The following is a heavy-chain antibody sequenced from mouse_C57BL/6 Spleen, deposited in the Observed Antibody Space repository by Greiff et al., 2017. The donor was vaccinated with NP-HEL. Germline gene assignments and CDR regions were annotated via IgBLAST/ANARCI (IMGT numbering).Heavy chain of an antibody. J-gene: IGHJ1*03. Sequence: QVQLQQPGAELVRPGSSVKLSCKASGYTFTSYWMDWVKQRPGQGLEWIGNIYPSDSETHYNQKFKDKAKLTVDKSSSTAYMQLSSLTSEDSAVYYCALITTVVAHWYFDVWGTGTTVTVSS. D-gene: IGHD1-1*01. CDR1: GYTFTSYW. V-gene: IGHV1-61*01. CDR2: IYPSDSET. CDR3: ALITTVVAHWYFDV.